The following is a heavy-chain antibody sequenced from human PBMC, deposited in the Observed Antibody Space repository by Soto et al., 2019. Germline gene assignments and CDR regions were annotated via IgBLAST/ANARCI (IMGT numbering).Heavy chain of an antibody. J-gene: IGHJ4*02. CDR2: INHSGST. CDR1: GDSLSNSRFY. D-gene: IGHD2-8*02. Sequence: TSETLSLTRSVSGDSLSNSRFYWAWIRQPPGTGLEWIGEINHSGSTNYNPSLKSRVTISVDTSKNQFSLKLTSVTAADTAVYYCARDKITGLFDYWGQGTLVTVSS. V-gene: IGHV4-39*07. CDR3: ARDKITGLFDY.